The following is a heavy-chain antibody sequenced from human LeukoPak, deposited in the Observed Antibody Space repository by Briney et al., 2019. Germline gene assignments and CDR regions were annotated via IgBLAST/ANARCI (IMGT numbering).Heavy chain of an antibody. CDR2: ISGSGGST. CDR3: AKGWSSGWFHFDY. V-gene: IGHV3-23*01. J-gene: IGHJ4*02. Sequence: GGSLRLSCAASGFTFSSYTMSWVRQAPGKGLEWVSAISGSGGSTYYADSVKGRFTISRDNSKNTLYLQMNSLRAEDTAVYYCAKGWSSGWFHFDYWGQGTLVTVSS. CDR1: GFTFSSYT. D-gene: IGHD6-19*01.